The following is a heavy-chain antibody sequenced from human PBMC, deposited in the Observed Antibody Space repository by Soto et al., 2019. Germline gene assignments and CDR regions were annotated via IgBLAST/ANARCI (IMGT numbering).Heavy chain of an antibody. Sequence: SETLSLTCTVSGGSISSGSNYWGWIRQPPGKGLEWIGSIYYSGSTYYNPSLKSRVTISVDTSKNQFSLKLSSVTAADTAVYYCARLAYSSGWYDYFDYWGQGTIVTVS. D-gene: IGHD6-19*01. J-gene: IGHJ4*02. CDR1: GGSISSGSNY. CDR3: ARLAYSSGWYDYFDY. CDR2: IYYSGST. V-gene: IGHV4-39*01.